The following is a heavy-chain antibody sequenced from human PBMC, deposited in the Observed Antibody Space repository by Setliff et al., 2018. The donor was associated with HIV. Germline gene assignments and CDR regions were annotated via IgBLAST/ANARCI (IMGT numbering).Heavy chain of an antibody. D-gene: IGHD1-20*01. V-gene: IGHV1-2*02. Sequence: ASVKVSCKASGYPFSDNYIHWVRQAPGQGLEWMGWINTDSGGTNLAQKFQGSVSMTRDTSISTAYLELSRLTSDDTAVYYCARNVPGILPRWVGFDPWGQGTLVTVS. CDR2: INTDSGGT. CDR3: ARNVPGILPRWVGFDP. CDR1: GYPFSDNY. J-gene: IGHJ5*02.